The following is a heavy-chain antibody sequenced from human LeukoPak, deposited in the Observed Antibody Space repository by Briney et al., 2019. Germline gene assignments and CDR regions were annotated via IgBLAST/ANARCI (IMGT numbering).Heavy chain of an antibody. CDR3: ARTKGTSYYDNSGYGAFDI. J-gene: IGHJ3*02. D-gene: IGHD3-22*01. Sequence: ASVKVSCKASAFTFTDYYMHWLRQAPAQGLEWMGYINCNSGGTNYAQKFQGRVTMTRDTSISTAYMELSWLRSDDTAVFYCARTKGTSYYDNSGYGAFDIWGQGTMVTVSS. V-gene: IGHV1-2*02. CDR1: AFTFTDYY. CDR2: INCNSGGT.